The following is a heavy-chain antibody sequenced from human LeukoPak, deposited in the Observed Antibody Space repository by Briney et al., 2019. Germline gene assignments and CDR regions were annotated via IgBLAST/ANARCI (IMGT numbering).Heavy chain of an antibody. Sequence: PGGSLRLSCAASGFTVSSNYMSWVRQAPGKGLEWVSVIYSGGSTYYADSVKGRFTISRDNSKNTLYLQMNSLRAEDTAVYYCAKDLANDTMVRGVIPYWGQGTLVTVSS. V-gene: IGHV3-53*01. CDR2: IYSGGST. CDR3: AKDLANDTMVRGVIPY. J-gene: IGHJ4*02. D-gene: IGHD3-10*01. CDR1: GFTVSSNY.